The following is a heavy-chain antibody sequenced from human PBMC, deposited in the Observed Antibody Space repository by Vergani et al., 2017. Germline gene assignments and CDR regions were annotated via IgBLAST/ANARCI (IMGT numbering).Heavy chain of an antibody. V-gene: IGHV3-9*01. CDR2: SSWNSGSI. Sequence: EVQLVESGGGLVQPGRSLRLSCAASGFTFDDYAMHWVRQAPGKGLEWVSGSSWNSGSIGYAPSVKGRFTISRDNAKNSLYLQMNSLRAEDTAVYVCAKEMGGSDFWGLKGEGSGAFDRGGQGTMVTVSS. J-gene: IGHJ3*02. D-gene: IGHD1-26*01. CDR1: GFTFDDYA. CDR3: AKEMGGSDFWGLKGEGSGAFDR.